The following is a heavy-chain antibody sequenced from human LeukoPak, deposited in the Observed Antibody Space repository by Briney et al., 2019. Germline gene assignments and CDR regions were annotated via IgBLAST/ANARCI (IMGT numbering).Heavy chain of an antibody. D-gene: IGHD3-10*01. CDR3: ARDQRFGEFLDAFDI. Sequence: GGSLRLSCAASGFTFSSYGMHWVRQAPGKGLEWVAVIWYDGSNKYYADSVKGRFTISGDNSKNTLYLQMNSLRAEDTAVYYCARDQRFGEFLDAFDIWGQGTMVTVSS. CDR1: GFTFSSYG. V-gene: IGHV3-33*01. J-gene: IGHJ3*02. CDR2: IWYDGSNK.